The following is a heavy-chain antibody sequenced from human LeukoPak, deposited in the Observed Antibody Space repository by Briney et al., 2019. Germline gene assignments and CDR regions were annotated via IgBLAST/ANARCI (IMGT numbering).Heavy chain of an antibody. V-gene: IGHV4-59*08. CDR3: ARLATDSDILTGSDY. Sequence: PSETLSLTCTVSGGSISGYYWGWVRQPPLKGLEWIGYIYSSGITRYSPSLKSRLTISVDTSKNQFSLRLSSVTAADTALYYCARLATDSDILTGSDYWGQGTLATVSS. CDR1: GGSISGYY. J-gene: IGHJ4*02. CDR2: IYSSGIT. D-gene: IGHD3-9*01.